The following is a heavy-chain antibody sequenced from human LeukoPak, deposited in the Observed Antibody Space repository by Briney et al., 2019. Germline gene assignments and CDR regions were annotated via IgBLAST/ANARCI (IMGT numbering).Heavy chain of an antibody. D-gene: IGHD2-2*01. J-gene: IGHJ3*02. V-gene: IGHV3-23*01. CDR3: ARDAIDGLGVVPAASDAFDI. CDR2: ISGSGSST. Sequence: GGSLRLSCAASGFTFSNYWVHWVRQPPGKGLEWVSVISGSGSSTYYADSVKGRFTISRDNSKNTLYLQMNSLRAEDTAVYYCARDAIDGLGVVPAASDAFDIWGQGTMVTVSS. CDR1: GFTFSNYW.